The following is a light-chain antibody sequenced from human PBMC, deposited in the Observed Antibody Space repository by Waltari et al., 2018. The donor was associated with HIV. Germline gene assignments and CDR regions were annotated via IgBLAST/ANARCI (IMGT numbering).Light chain of an antibody. CDR3: ATWDDSLNGHVV. Sequence: VLTQPPSVSVAPGQPARITCGGNNMGSKRVHANQQLPGTAPKLLIYTNTQRPSGVPDRFSGSKSGTSASLAISGLQSEDEADYYCATWDDSLNGHVVFGGGTKLTVL. CDR2: TNT. CDR1: NMGSKR. V-gene: IGLV1-44*01. J-gene: IGLJ2*01.